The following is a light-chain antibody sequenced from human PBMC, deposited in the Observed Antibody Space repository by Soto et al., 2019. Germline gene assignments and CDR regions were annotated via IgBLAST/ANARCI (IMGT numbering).Light chain of an antibody. CDR2: DAS. CDR3: QQYGRSPPYT. CDR1: QSVGSH. V-gene: IGKV3-11*01. J-gene: IGKJ2*01. Sequence: ENVLTQSPATLSLSPGERATLSCRASQSVGSHLAWYQHKAGQAPRLLIYDASNRATGIPARFSGGGSGTDFTLTISSLEPEDFAVYFCQQYGRSPPYTFGQGTKVEI.